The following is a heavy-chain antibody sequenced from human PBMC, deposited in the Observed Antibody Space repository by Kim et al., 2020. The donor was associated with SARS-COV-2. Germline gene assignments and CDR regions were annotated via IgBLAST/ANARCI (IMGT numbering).Heavy chain of an antibody. CDR3: ASPGYSSGWYGY. Sequence: YYNTSLKRRVTRSVDTTKNQFSLKLSAVTAADTAVYYCASPGYSSGWYGYWGQGTLVTVSS. V-gene: IGHV4-39*01. D-gene: IGHD6-19*01. J-gene: IGHJ4*02.